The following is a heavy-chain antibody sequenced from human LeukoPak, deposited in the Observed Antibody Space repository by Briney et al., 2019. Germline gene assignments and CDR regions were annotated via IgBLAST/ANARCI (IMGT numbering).Heavy chain of an antibody. V-gene: IGHV3-23*01. CDR3: AKDRGILQGWFDP. CDR1: GFTFRGFA. CDR2: ISSSGGST. Sequence: GGSLRLSCIASGFTFRGFAMSGAPRPQGKGLKWFSAISSSGGSTYNADSVKGRFTISRDNSKNTLYLQMNSLRAEDTAVYYCAKDRGILQGWFDPWGQGTLVTVSS. J-gene: IGHJ5*02. D-gene: IGHD2-15*01.